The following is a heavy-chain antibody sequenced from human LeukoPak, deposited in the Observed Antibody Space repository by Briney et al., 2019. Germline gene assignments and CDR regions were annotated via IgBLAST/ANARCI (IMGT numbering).Heavy chain of an antibody. CDR1: GGSISSSSYY. CDR3: ARAVDYYGSSVYFDY. V-gene: IGHV4-39*07. J-gene: IGHJ4*02. Sequence: SETLSLTCTVSGGSISSSSYYWGWIRQPPGKGLEWIANIYYSGSTYYNPSLKSRVTVSVDTSKNQFSLKLSSVTAADTAVYYCARAVDYYGSSVYFDYWGQGTLVTVSS. CDR2: IYYSGST. D-gene: IGHD3-22*01.